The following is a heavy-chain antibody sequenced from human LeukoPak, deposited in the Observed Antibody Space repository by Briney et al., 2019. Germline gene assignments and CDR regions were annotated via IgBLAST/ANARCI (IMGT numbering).Heavy chain of an antibody. Sequence: GGCLRLSCAASEFTFSSSAMNWVRQAPGKGLEWVAAVSGSGDTTYYADSVKGRFTISRDNSKNTLFLQMSSLRAEDTAVYYCARSGFISGAGAFDLWGQGTMVTVSS. CDR2: VSGSGDTT. V-gene: IGHV3-23*01. CDR1: EFTFSSSA. J-gene: IGHJ3*01. D-gene: IGHD2-8*02. CDR3: ARSGFISGAGAFDL.